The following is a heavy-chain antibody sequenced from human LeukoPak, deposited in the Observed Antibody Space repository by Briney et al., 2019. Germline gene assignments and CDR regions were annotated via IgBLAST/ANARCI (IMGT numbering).Heavy chain of an antibody. Sequence: GGSLRLSCAASGFTVSSNYMSWVRQAPGKGLEWVSVIYSGGSTYYADSVKGRFTISRDNSKNTLYLQMNSLRAEDTAVYYCARDFRRDYYGSSGDDYWGQGTLVTVSS. CDR2: IYSGGST. CDR3: ARDFRRDYYGSSGDDY. J-gene: IGHJ4*02. D-gene: IGHD3-22*01. CDR1: GFTVSSNY. V-gene: IGHV3-53*01.